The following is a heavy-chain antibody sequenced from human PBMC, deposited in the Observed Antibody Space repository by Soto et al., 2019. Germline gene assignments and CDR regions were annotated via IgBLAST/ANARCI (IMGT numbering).Heavy chain of an antibody. D-gene: IGHD5-12*01. Sequence: EVQVVESGGGLVQPGGSLSLSCAGSGFTFSDYWMSWARQAPGKGLEWVANIKYDGSEEYYVDSVRGRFTISRDNAINSLHLQMNSLRADDTAVYYCARFASGKSASTWGQGTLVTVSS. CDR2: IKYDGSEE. V-gene: IGHV3-7*05. CDR3: ARFASGKSAST. CDR1: GFTFSDYW. J-gene: IGHJ5*02.